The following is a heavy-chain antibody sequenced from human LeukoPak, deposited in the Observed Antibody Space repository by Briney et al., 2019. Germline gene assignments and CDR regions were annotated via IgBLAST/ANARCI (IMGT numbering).Heavy chain of an antibody. V-gene: IGHV4-39*07. CDR1: GGSISSSSYY. D-gene: IGHD3-22*01. Sequence: SETLSLTCTVSGGSISSSSYYWGWIRQPPGKGLEWIGSIYYSGSTYYNPSLKSRVTMSVDTSKNQFSLKLSSVTAADTAVYYCARETSGYYYDSSGELGYWGQGTLVTVSS. CDR3: ARETSGYYYDSSGELGY. CDR2: IYYSGST. J-gene: IGHJ4*02.